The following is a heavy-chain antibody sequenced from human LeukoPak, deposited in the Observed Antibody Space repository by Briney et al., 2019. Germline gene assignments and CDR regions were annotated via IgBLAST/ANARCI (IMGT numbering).Heavy chain of an antibody. CDR2: IRYDGSNK. Sequence: GGSLRLSCAASGFTFSSYVMHWVRQAPGKGLEWVAFIRYDGSNKYYADSVKGRFTISRANSMNTLYLQMNSMRAEDTAVYYCARVAINDYGDYFDYWGQGTLVTVSS. CDR3: ARVAINDYGDYFDY. J-gene: IGHJ4*02. CDR1: GFTFSSYV. D-gene: IGHD4-17*01. V-gene: IGHV3-30*02.